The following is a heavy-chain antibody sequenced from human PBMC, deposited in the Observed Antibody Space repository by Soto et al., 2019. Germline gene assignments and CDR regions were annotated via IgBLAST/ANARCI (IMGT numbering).Heavy chain of an antibody. CDR2: ISGSGGST. V-gene: IGHV3-23*01. J-gene: IGHJ4*02. D-gene: IGHD3-16*02. Sequence: EVQLLESGGGLVQPGGSLRLSCAASGFTFSSYAMSWVRQAPGKGLEWVSAISGSGGSTYYADSVKGRFTISRDNSKNTLYLQMNSLRAEDTAVYYCAKVVYDYVWRSYRHFDYWGQGTLVTVSS. CDR1: GFTFSSYA. CDR3: AKVVYDYVWRSYRHFDY.